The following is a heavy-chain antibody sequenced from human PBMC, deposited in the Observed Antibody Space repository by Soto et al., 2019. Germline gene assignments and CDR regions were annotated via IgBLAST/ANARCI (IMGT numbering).Heavy chain of an antibody. Sequence: GASVEVSCKASGYTFTRHTSSWVRQAPGKRVEWMGWINHDNGKTKSTQKLQDRVIITRDPSTSPAYLDRSSLRCENTAVYYCARGIATGQLDPGGQGNVVTV. J-gene: IGHJ5*02. D-gene: IGHD2-15*01. V-gene: IGHV1-3*01. CDR2: INHDNGKT. CDR1: GYTFTRHT. CDR3: ARGIATGQLDP.